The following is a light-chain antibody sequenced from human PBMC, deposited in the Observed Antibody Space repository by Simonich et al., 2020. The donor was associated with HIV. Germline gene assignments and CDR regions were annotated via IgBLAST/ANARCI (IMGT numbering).Light chain of an antibody. CDR3: QQYGNSPMYT. Sequence: EIVMTQSPVTLSVSPGERATLSCRASQSVRSNLAWYQQKRGPAPRLLMYGASKRATDIPARFSGSGSGTEFTLTISSLQSEDFAVYYCQQYGNSPMYTFGQGTRLEIK. CDR1: QSVRSN. J-gene: IGKJ2*01. CDR2: GAS. V-gene: IGKV3-15*01.